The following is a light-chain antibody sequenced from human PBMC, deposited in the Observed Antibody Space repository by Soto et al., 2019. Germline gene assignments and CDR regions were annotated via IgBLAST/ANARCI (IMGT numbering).Light chain of an antibody. CDR3: SSYTSSSTLRV. Sequence: QSALTQPASVSGSPGQSITISCTGTSSDVGGYNYVSWYQQHPGKAPKLMIYDVSNRPSGVSNRFSGSKSGNTASLNISGLQAEDEADYYCSSYTSSSTLRVFGTGTKLTVL. J-gene: IGLJ1*01. CDR2: DVS. CDR1: SSDVGGYNY. V-gene: IGLV2-14*01.